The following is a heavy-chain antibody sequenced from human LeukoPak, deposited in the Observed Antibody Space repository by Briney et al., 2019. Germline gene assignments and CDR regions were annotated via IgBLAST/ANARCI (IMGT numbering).Heavy chain of an antibody. V-gene: IGHV3-23*01. CDR1: GFTFSNAW. CDR3: AKSLHLGGSGSYDY. D-gene: IGHD3-10*01. J-gene: IGHJ4*02. CDR2: ISGSGGST. Sequence: GGSLRLSCAASGFTFSNAWMSWVRQAPGKGLEWVSAISGSGGSTYYADSVKGRFTISRDNSKNTLYLQMNSLRAEDTAVYYCAKSLHLGGSGSYDYWGQGTLVTVSS.